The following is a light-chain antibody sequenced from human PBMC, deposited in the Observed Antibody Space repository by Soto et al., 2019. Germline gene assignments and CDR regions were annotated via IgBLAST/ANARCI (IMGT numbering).Light chain of an antibody. CDR3: QQYNNWPLAT. CDR1: QSINSN. V-gene: IGKV3-15*01. CDR2: RAS. Sequence: IVMTQSPATLSVSLGERATLSCRASQSINSNLAWYQQKPGQAPRLLMFRASISATGFPARFSGSGSGTEFNITISSLQSEDSAVYYWQQYNNWPLATFGGGTKVEIK. J-gene: IGKJ4*01.